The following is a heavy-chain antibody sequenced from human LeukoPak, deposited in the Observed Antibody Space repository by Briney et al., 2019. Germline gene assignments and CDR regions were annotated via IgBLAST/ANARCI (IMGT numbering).Heavy chain of an antibody. J-gene: IGHJ4*02. D-gene: IGHD1-1*01. Sequence: PGGSLRLSCDASGFSIYTYTMYWVRQAPGQGLEWVSGIRNSDGMTYYADFVRGRFTISTDNSKNTLYLQMNSLRTEDTALYYCAKGLERESRLDSWGQGTLVTVSS. V-gene: IGHV3-23*01. CDR1: GFSIYTYT. CDR3: AKGLERESRLDS. CDR2: IRNSDGMT.